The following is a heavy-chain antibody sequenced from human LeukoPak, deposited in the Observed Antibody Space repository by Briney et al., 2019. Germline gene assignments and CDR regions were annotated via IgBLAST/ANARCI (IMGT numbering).Heavy chain of an antibody. D-gene: IGHD1-26*01. CDR1: GYTFTSYA. Sequence: ASVKLSCTASGYTFTSYAMHWVRQAPGQRLEWMGWINAGNGNTKHSQEFQGRVTITRDTSASTAYMELSSFRSEDMAVYYCAVIVGATYAFDIWGQGTRVTVSS. J-gene: IGHJ3*02. V-gene: IGHV1-3*03. CDR3: AVIVGATYAFDI. CDR2: INAGNGNT.